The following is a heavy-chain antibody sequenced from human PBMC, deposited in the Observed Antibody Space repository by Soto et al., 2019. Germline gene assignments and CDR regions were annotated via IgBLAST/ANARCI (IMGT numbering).Heavy chain of an antibody. V-gene: IGHV1-2*02. CDR3: TRVRRTTYVVDV. CDR1: GYIFTDHY. J-gene: IGHJ6*04. Sequence: QVQLVQSGAEVKKPGASVKVSCKASGYIFTDHYIHWVRQAPGQGLEWMGWINPISGDTDYAQKYQGRVIMTRATSIITANMDLSRLISDDTAIYYFTRVRRTTYVVDVWGTGTTVTVSS. CDR2: INPISGDT. D-gene: IGHD3-10*02.